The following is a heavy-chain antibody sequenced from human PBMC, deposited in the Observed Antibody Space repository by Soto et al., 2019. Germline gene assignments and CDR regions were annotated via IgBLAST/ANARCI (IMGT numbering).Heavy chain of an antibody. V-gene: IGHV3-23*01. J-gene: IGHJ4*02. Sequence: EVQLLESGGGLVQPGGSLRLSCAAPGFTVSTYGVPWVRQAPGKGLEWVSGFTGVIGTTHYADSVKGRFTITRDNSNNTVYLQMNSLRVEDTAVYYCARWNGYGDYWGRGTLVTVSS. CDR1: GFTVSTYG. D-gene: IGHD1-1*01. CDR3: ARWNGYGDY. CDR2: FTGVIGTT.